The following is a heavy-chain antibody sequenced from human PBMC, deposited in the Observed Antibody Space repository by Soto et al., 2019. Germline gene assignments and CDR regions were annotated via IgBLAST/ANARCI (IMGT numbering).Heavy chain of an antibody. CDR2: ISSSGSTI. Sequence: GGSLRLSCAASGFTFSDYYMSWIRQAPGKGLEWVSYISSSGSTIYYADSVKGRFTISRDNAKSSLYLQMNSLRAEDTAVYYCARDGGYCSGGSCYSSGYYMDVWGKGTTVTVSS. CDR3: ARDGGYCSGGSCYSSGYYMDV. V-gene: IGHV3-11*01. J-gene: IGHJ6*03. D-gene: IGHD2-15*01. CDR1: GFTFSDYY.